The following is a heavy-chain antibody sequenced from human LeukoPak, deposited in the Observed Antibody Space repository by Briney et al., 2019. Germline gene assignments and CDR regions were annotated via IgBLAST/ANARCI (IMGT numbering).Heavy chain of an antibody. Sequence: SETLSLTCIVSGGSIRSYYWSWIRQPPGKGLECIGYIYYSGSTNYNPSLKSRVTISVDPSKNQFSLKLSSVTAADTAVYYCARLPPIVGATTAFDYSGQGTLVTVSS. V-gene: IGHV4-59*08. D-gene: IGHD1-26*01. CDR1: GGSIRSYY. CDR3: ARLPPIVGATTAFDY. CDR2: IYYSGST. J-gene: IGHJ4*02.